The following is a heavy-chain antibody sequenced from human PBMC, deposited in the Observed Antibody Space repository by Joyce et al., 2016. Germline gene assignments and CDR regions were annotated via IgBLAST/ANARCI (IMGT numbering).Heavy chain of an antibody. CDR1: GFTFGDYT. D-gene: IGHD2-21*01. Sequence: EVQLVESGGGLVQPGRSLRLSCTGSGFTFGDYTLSWVRQAPGKGLEWVGYIRDKGLGETTEYAASVEGRFTISRDDSKSIVYLKMNSLKTEDTAVYYCATNAYCDRACFKYFQFWGRGTQVTVSS. V-gene: IGHV3-49*04. CDR3: ATNAYCDRACFKYFQF. CDR2: IRDKGLGETT. J-gene: IGHJ1*01.